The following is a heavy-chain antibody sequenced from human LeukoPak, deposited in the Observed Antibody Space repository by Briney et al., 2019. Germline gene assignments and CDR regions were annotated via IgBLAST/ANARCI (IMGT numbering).Heavy chain of an antibody. CDR2: ISWDGGST. CDR3: ARGSFGDLQHRQDY. D-gene: IGHD4-17*01. Sequence: GGSLRLSCAASGFTFDDYAMHWVRQAPGKGLEWVSLISWDGGSTYYADSVKGRFTISRDNTKNSLYLQMNSLRAEDTAVYYCARGSFGDLQHRQDYWGQGTLVTVSS. V-gene: IGHV3-43D*03. J-gene: IGHJ4*02. CDR1: GFTFDDYA.